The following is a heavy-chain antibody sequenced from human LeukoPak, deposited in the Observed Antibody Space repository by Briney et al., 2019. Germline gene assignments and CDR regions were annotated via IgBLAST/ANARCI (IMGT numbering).Heavy chain of an antibody. J-gene: IGHJ4*02. CDR3: VKVAKYYYGSETYYFFEH. Sequence: GGSLRLSCAASGFTFSSYWMSWVRQAPGKGLEWVANIKQDGSEKYYVDSVKGRFTISRDNAKNSLDLQMSSLRVEDTAIYYCVKVAKYYYGSETYYFFEHWGQGTPVTASS. CDR2: IKQDGSEK. CDR1: GFTFSSYW. V-gene: IGHV3-7*01. D-gene: IGHD3-10*01.